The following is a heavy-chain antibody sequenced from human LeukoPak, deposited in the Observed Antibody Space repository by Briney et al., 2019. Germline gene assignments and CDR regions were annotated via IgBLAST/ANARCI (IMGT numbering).Heavy chain of an antibody. CDR2: IHYSKIT. CDR3: ARAVGTTTGLFDY. J-gene: IGHJ4*02. V-gene: IGHV4-38-2*02. Sequence: SETLSLTCTVSGYSISSGFYWGWIRQSPGKGLDWIGSIHYSKITFYNPSLKSRVTMSLDTSKNRFSLNLNSVTAADTAVYYCARAVGTTTGLFDYWGQGALVTASS. CDR1: GYSISSGFY. D-gene: IGHD1-26*01.